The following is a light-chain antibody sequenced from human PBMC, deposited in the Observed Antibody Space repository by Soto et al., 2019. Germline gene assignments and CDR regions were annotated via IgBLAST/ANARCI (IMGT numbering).Light chain of an antibody. V-gene: IGKV3-20*01. CDR3: HQSGSSPLT. Sequence: EIVLTQFPATLSLSPGERATLSCRASQSLHSNFLVWYQQQPGQATRLLISSASRRATGIPDSFSGSGSGKDFTLTISRLDPEDFAVYYCHQSGSSPLTFGPGTKV. J-gene: IGKJ3*01. CDR2: SAS. CDR1: QSLHSNF.